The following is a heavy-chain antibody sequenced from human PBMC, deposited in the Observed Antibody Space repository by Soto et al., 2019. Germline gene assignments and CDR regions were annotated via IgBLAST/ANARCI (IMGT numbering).Heavy chain of an antibody. Sequence: SETLSLTCAVSGGSIISSSYYWGWIRQPPGKGLEWIGSIYHTGNAYYNPSLKSRVTIFVDTSKNQFSLKLTSVTAADTALYYCARDYFDSSDYTTNWFDPWGQGTLVTVSS. D-gene: IGHD3-22*01. J-gene: IGHJ5*02. CDR3: ARDYFDSSDYTTNWFDP. CDR2: IYHTGNA. V-gene: IGHV4-39*01. CDR1: GGSIISSSYY.